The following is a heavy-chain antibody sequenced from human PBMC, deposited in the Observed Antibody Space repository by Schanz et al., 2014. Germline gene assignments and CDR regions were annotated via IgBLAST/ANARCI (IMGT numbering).Heavy chain of an antibody. J-gene: IGHJ4*02. CDR3: ARVDSSGYFFDN. V-gene: IGHV3-23*04. D-gene: IGHD3-22*01. CDR1: GFTFSSYS. CDR2: ISGSGGST. Sequence: EAQLVESGGGLVQPGGPLRLSCTASGFTFSSYSMNWVRQAPGKGLEWVIVISGSGGSTYYADSVRGRFTMSRDNSKNTVHLQMSSLRVEDTAVYYCARVDSSGYFFDNWGQGTRVTVSS.